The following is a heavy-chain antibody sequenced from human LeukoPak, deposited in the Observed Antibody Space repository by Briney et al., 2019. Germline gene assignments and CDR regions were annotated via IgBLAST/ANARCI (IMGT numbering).Heavy chain of an antibody. CDR3: ARARFGGHMYHYMDV. CDR2: IDHTGNT. J-gene: IGHJ6*03. Sequence: SETLSLTCGVSGGPFSDFHWSWIRQPPGKGLEWIGEIDHTGNTNYNPSLKSRVTISVDTSKNQFSLNLTSVTAADTAIFYRARARFGGHMYHYMDVWDKGTTVTVSS. CDR1: GGPFSDFH. V-gene: IGHV4-34*01. D-gene: IGHD3-3*01.